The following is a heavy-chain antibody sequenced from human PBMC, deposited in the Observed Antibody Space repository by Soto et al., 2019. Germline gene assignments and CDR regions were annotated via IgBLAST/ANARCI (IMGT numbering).Heavy chain of an antibody. CDR1: GFSLTSSGMS. V-gene: IGHV2-70*01. CDR2: TDDNDHK. D-gene: IGHD1-1*01. J-gene: IGHJ5*02. CDR3: ARLLKSGSSDWNQIDL. Sequence: SGPTLVNPTQTLTLTCTFSGFSLTSSGMSVTWIRQPPGKALEWLALTDDNDHKYYNSSLRTRLTLSKDTSKNHVILKMTNMDPVYTGMYFCARLLKSGSSDWNQIDLWGQGTLVTVSS.